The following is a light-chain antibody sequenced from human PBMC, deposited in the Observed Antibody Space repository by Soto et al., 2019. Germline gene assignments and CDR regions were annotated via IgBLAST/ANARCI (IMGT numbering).Light chain of an antibody. CDR2: AAS. CDR1: QGISGN. J-gene: IGKJ4*01. Sequence: DIQLTQSPSFLSASVGDRVTITCRASQGISGNLAWYQQKPAIAPRLLIYAASTLQSGVPSRFSGSGYGTEFTLTISSLQPEDFATYYCQQHNGYPLTFGGGTKVEIQ. CDR3: QQHNGYPLT. V-gene: IGKV1-9*01.